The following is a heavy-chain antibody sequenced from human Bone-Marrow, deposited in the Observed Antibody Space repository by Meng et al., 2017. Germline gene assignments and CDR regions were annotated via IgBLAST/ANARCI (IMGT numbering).Heavy chain of an antibody. Sequence: EVQLVESGGGLVQLGGSLRLSCAASGFTVSSNYMSWVRQAPGKGLEWVSVIYSGGSTYYADSVKGRFTISRHNSKNTLYLQMNSLRAEDTAVYYCARDGLGATGLFDYWGQGTLVTVSS. CDR2: IYSGGST. V-gene: IGHV3-53*04. D-gene: IGHD1-26*01. CDR3: ARDGLGATGLFDY. CDR1: GFTVSSNY. J-gene: IGHJ4*02.